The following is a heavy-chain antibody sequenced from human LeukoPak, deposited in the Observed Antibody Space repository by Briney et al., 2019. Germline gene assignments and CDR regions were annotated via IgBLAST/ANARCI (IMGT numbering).Heavy chain of an antibody. CDR1: GFTFSSYS. J-gene: IGHJ4*02. V-gene: IGHV3-21*01. CDR3: ARDLLAARPRYYFDY. Sequence: GGSLRLSCAASGFTFSSYSMNWVRQAPAKGLEWVSSISSSSSYIYYADSVKGRFTISRDNAKNSLYLQMNSLRAEDTAVYYCARDLLAARPRYYFDYWGQGTLVTVSS. CDR2: ISSSSSYI. D-gene: IGHD6-6*01.